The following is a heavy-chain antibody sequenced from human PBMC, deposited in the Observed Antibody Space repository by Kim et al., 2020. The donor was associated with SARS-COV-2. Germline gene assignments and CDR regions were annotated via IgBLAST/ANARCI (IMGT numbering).Heavy chain of an antibody. V-gene: IGHV3-23*01. Sequence: GGSLRLSCAAPGFTFSSYAMSWVRQAPGKGLEWVSAISGSGGSTYYADPVKGRFTISRDNSKNTLYLQMNSLRAEDTAVYYCAKASGPDWLERRRWFDPWGQGTLVTVSS. D-gene: IGHD1-1*01. CDR1: GFTFSSYA. CDR3: AKASGPDWLERRRWFDP. CDR2: ISGSGGST. J-gene: IGHJ5*02.